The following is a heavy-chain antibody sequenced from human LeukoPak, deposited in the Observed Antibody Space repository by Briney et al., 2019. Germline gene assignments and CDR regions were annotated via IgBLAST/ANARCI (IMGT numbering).Heavy chain of an antibody. Sequence: SETLSLTCTVSSGSMNDYYWSWIRQPAGKGLEFIGRIHTSENSNYNPSLKSRVTMSVDTSNNQFSLRLSSVTAADTAVYYCAREGCSGGSCYPYWGQGTLVTVSS. CDR2: IHTSENS. D-gene: IGHD2-15*01. J-gene: IGHJ4*02. CDR1: SGSMNDYY. CDR3: AREGCSGGSCYPY. V-gene: IGHV4-4*07.